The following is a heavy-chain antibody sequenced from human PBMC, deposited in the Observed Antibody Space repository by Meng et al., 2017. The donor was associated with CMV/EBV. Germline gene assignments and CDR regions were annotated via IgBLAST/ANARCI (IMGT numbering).Heavy chain of an antibody. J-gene: IGHJ3*02. CDR1: GFTFSSYG. Sequence: GGSPRLSCAASGFTFSSYGMHWVRQAPGKGLEWVAVIWYDGSNKYYADSVKGRFTISRDNSKNTLYLQMNSLRAEDTAVYYCAKSDCSSTSCYTDAFDIWGQGTMVTVSS. CDR3: AKSDCSSTSCYTDAFDI. D-gene: IGHD2-2*02. V-gene: IGHV3-33*06. CDR2: IWYDGSNK.